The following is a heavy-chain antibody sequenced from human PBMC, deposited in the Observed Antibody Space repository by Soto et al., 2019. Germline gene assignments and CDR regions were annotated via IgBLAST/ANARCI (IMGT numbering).Heavy chain of an antibody. CDR2: INHSGNT. Sequence: SETLSLTCAVYGGSFSGYYWSWIRQPPGKGLEWIGEINHSGNTNYNPSLKSRVTISVDTSKNQFSLKLSSVTAADTAVYYCARARGWLQLFDYWGQGTLVTVSS. V-gene: IGHV4-34*01. J-gene: IGHJ4*02. D-gene: IGHD5-12*01. CDR1: GGSFSGYY. CDR3: ARARGWLQLFDY.